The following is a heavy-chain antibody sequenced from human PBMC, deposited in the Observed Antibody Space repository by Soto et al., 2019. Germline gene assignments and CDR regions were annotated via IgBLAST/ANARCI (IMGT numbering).Heavy chain of an antibody. V-gene: IGHV1-3*01. J-gene: IGHJ5*02. D-gene: IGHD3-3*01. CDR2: INAGNGNT. Sequence: QVQLVQSGAEVKKPGASVKVSCKASGYTFTSYAMHWVRQAPGQRLEWMGWINAGNGNTKYSQKFQGRVTITRDTSASTAYMELSSLRSEDTAVYYCVRSPVTIFGVVIIWFDPWGQGTLVTVSS. CDR3: VRSPVTIFGVVIIWFDP. CDR1: GYTFTSYA.